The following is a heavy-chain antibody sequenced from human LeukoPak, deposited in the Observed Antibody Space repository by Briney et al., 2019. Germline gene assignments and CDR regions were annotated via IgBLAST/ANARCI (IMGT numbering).Heavy chain of an antibody. J-gene: IGHJ6*03. Sequence: SETLSLTCTVSGGSISSSSYYWGWIRQPPGKGLEWIGYIYYSGSTNYNPSLKSRVTISVDTSKNQFSLKLSSVTAADTAVYYCARARYSYRNYYYYYMDVWGKGTTVTISS. CDR2: IYYSGST. D-gene: IGHD5-18*01. CDR1: GGSISSSSYY. CDR3: ARARYSYRNYYYYYMDV. V-gene: IGHV4-61*05.